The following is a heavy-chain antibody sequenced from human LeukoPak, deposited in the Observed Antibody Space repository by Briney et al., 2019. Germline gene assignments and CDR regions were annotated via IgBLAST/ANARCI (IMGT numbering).Heavy chain of an antibody. CDR1: GGSFSGDF. J-gene: IGHJ5*02. CDR3: ARMKVNWFDP. CDR2: IRHDGST. Sequence: SETLSLTCAVYGGSFSGDFWSWIRQSPGKGLEWIGEIRHDGSTTYNPSLKSRVTMSVDTSKNQFSLKLSSVTAADTAVYYCARMKVNWFDPWGQGTLVTVSS. V-gene: IGHV4-34*01.